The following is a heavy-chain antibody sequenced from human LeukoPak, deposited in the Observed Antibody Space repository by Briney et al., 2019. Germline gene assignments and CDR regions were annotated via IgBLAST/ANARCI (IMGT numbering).Heavy chain of an antibody. CDR2: IYYSGST. V-gene: IGHV4-39*07. CDR3: APRFRWDSNHKPAYYFDY. CDR1: GGSISSSSYY. Sequence: KPSETLSLTCTVSGGSISSSSYYWGWIRQPPGKGLEWIGSIYYSGSTYYNPSLKSRVTISVDTSKNQFSLKLSSVTAADTAVYYCAPRFRWDSNHKPAYYFDYWGQGTLVTVSS. J-gene: IGHJ4*02. D-gene: IGHD1-14*01.